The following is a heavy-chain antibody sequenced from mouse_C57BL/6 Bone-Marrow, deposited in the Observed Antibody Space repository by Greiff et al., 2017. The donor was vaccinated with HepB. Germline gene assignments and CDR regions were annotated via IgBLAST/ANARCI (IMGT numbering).Heavy chain of an antibody. J-gene: IGHJ2*01. V-gene: IGHV1-54*01. CDR2: INPGSGGT. Sequence: VQLQQSGAELVRPGTSVKVSCKASGYAFTNYLIEWVKQRPGQGLEWIGVINPGSGGTNYNEKFKGKATLTADKSSSTAYMQLSSLTSEDSAVYFCARVVVARNFDYWGQGTTLTVSS. CDR1: GYAFTNYL. CDR3: ARVVVARNFDY. D-gene: IGHD1-1*01.